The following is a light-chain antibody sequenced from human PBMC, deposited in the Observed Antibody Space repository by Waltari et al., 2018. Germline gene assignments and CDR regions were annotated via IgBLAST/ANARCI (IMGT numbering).Light chain of an antibody. CDR2: DAS. CDR3: QQRSNWPPLT. J-gene: IGKJ4*01. V-gene: IGKV3-11*01. CDR1: QSVSSY. Sequence: EIVLTQSPATLSLSPGERATLSCRASQSVSSYLAWYQQKPGQAPRLLIYDASNRATGILARLSGGGAWTDFTLTISSLEPEDFAVYYCQQRSNWPPLTFGGGTKVEIK.